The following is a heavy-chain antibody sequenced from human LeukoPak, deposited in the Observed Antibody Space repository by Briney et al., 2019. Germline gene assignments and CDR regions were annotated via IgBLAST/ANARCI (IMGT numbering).Heavy chain of an antibody. J-gene: IGHJ4*02. V-gene: IGHV3-23*01. CDR3: ARDFALPWSGYDWSY. CDR1: GFTFSSYA. D-gene: IGHD3-3*01. CDR2: ISGSGGSGST. Sequence: GGSLRLSCAASGFTFSSYAMSWVRQAPGKGLEWVSGISGSGGSGSTYYADSVKGRFTISRDNAKNSLYLQMNSLRAEDTAVYYCARDFALPWSGYDWSYWGQGTLVTVSS.